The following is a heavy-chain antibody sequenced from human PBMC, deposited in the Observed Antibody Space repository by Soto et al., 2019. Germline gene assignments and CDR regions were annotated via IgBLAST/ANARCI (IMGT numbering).Heavy chain of an antibody. CDR3: ARGLGFEDIVLVPAAYGMDI. Sequence: QVQLVQSGAEVKKPGASVKVSCKASGYTFTSYDINWVRQATGQGLEWMGWMNPNSGNTGYAQKFQGRVTMTRNTSRSTAYMELSSLRSEDTAVYYCARGLGFEDIVLVPAAYGMDIWGQGTTVTVSS. D-gene: IGHD2-2*01. J-gene: IGHJ6*02. CDR2: MNPNSGNT. V-gene: IGHV1-8*01. CDR1: GYTFTSYD.